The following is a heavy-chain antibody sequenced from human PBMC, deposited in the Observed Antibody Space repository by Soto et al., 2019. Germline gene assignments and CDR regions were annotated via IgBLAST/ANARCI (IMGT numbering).Heavy chain of an antibody. D-gene: IGHD6-13*01. CDR3: ARRGPGTYFDY. V-gene: IGHV3-23*01. CDR1: GFTFSSYA. Sequence: PGGSLRLSCAASGFTFSSYAMNWVRQAPGKGLEWVSVISGSGGSTYYTDSVKGRFTISRDNSKNTLYLQMNSLRAEDTAVYYCARRGPGTYFDYWGQGTLVTVSS. J-gene: IGHJ4*02. CDR2: ISGSGGST.